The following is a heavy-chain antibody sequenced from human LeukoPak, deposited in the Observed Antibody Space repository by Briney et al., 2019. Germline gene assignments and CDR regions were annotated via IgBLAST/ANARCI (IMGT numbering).Heavy chain of an antibody. CDR1: GFSFNSYI. Sequence: GRSLRLSCAASGFSFNSYIMHWVRQAPDKGLEWVALVWDDGNEQYYADPVKGRFIISRDNSKNTLYLQMNSLRVEDTAVYYCAREEYSTSFDYWGQGTLVTVSP. CDR3: AREEYSTSFDY. D-gene: IGHD6-6*01. V-gene: IGHV3-33*01. CDR2: VWDDGNEQ. J-gene: IGHJ4*02.